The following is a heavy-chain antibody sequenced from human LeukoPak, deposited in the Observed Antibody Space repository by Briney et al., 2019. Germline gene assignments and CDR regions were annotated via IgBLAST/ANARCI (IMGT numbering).Heavy chain of an antibody. CDR2: IYPGDSDT. CDR1: GYSFTTYW. Sequence: KPGESLKISCKGSGYSFTTYWIAWVRQVLGKGLEWMGIIYPGDSDTRYSPSFQGQVTISADKSISTAYLQWSSLKASDTAMYYCARSNYYDSYTNYWGQGTLVTVSS. V-gene: IGHV5-51*01. J-gene: IGHJ4*02. D-gene: IGHD3-22*01. CDR3: ARSNYYDSYTNY.